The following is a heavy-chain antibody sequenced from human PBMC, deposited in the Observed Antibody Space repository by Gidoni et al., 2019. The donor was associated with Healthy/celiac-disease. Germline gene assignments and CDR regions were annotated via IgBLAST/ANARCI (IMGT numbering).Heavy chain of an antibody. CDR3: ARVQGAARPRWFDP. D-gene: IGHD6-6*01. J-gene: IGHJ5*02. CDR1: GGSFSGYY. V-gene: IGHV4-34*01. CDR2: INHSGST. Sequence: QVQLQQWVAGLLKPSETLSLTCAVYGGSFSGYYWSWNRQPPGKGLEWIGEINHSGSTNYNPSLKSRVTISVDTSKNQFSLKLSSVTAADTAVYYCARVQGAARPRWFDPWGQGTLVTVSS.